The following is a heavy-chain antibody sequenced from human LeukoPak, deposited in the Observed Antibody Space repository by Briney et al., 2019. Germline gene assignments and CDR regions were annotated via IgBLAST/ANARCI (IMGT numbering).Heavy chain of an antibody. CDR2: ISSSSSTI. J-gene: IGHJ4*02. CDR3: ASTHYGDHDDY. Sequence: SGGSLRLTCAASGFTFSSYSMNWVRQAPGKGLEWVSYISSSSSTIYYADSVKGRFTISRDNAKNSLYLQMNSLRAEDAAVHYCASTHYGDHDDYWGQGTLVTVSS. CDR1: GFTFSSYS. V-gene: IGHV3-48*04. D-gene: IGHD4-17*01.